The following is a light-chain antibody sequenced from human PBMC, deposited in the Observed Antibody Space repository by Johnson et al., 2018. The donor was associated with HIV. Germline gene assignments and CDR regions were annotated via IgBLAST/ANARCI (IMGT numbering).Light chain of an antibody. J-gene: IGLJ1*01. CDR1: NSNIGNNY. Sequence: QPVLTQPPSVSAAPGQKVTISCSGSNSNIGNNYVSWYQQLPGTAPKLLIYDNNKRPSGIPDRFSGSKSGPSATLGITGLQTGDEANYYCGTWDSSLSGVFGTGTKVTVL. V-gene: IGLV1-51*01. CDR2: DNN. CDR3: GTWDSSLSGV.